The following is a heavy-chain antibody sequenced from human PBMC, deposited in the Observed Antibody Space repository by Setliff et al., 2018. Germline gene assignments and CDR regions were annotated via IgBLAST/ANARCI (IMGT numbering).Heavy chain of an antibody. Sequence: GGSLRLSCEAPGFMFSQSWMRWVRQPPGKEVVWVSSINADGTITNYADSAKGRFTISRDNAKNTVYLEMNSLRGEDAAVYYCARGGRGLIYNWGQGTQVTVSS. CDR2: INADGTIT. CDR1: GFMFSQSW. D-gene: IGHD2-21*01. CDR3: ARGGRGLIYN. V-gene: IGHV3-74*01. J-gene: IGHJ4*02.